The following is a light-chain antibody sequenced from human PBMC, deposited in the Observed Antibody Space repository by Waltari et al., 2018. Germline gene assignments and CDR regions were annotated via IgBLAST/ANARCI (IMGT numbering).Light chain of an antibody. Sequence: ETVVTQSPATLSVSPGERATLPCRTSQTIGRSLPWYQPKPGQAPRLVIYGASIRATGIPPRFSGSGSETEFALTISGLQSEDFAVYYCLQYNNWPPGTFGQGTKVEI. CDR2: GAS. J-gene: IGKJ1*01. CDR1: QTIGRS. V-gene: IGKV3-15*01. CDR3: LQYNNWPPGT.